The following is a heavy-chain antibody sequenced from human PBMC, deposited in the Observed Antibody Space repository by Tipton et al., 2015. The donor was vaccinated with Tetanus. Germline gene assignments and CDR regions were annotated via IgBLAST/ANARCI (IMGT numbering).Heavy chain of an antibody. CDR2: SWYDGTDK. D-gene: IGHD2-15*01. CDR3: AREADCSGGSCFSGDFDN. J-gene: IGHJ4*02. CDR1: GFIFSSYG. V-gene: IGHV3-33*01. Sequence: LSLTCAASGFIFSSYGTHWVRQAPGKGLEWVAVSWYDGTDKYYADSVKGRFTISRDNSKNTLYLQMNSLRAEDTAVYYCAREADCSGGSCFSGDFDNWGQGTQVTVSS.